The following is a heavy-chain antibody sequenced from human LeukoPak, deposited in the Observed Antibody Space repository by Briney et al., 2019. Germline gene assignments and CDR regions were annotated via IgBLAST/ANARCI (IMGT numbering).Heavy chain of an antibody. J-gene: IGHJ4*02. Sequence: SETLSLTCSVSGDSISSYYWSWIRQPPGKGLEWIGYIYYSGSTNYNPSLKSRVTISVGTSKNQFSLKLSSVTAADTAVYYCVRTNYGDAIDYWGQGTLVTVSS. V-gene: IGHV4-59*01. CDR3: VRTNYGDAIDY. D-gene: IGHD4-17*01. CDR1: GDSISSYY. CDR2: IYYSGST.